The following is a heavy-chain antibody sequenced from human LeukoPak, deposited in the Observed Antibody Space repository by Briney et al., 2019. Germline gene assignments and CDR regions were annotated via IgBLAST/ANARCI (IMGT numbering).Heavy chain of an antibody. D-gene: IGHD6-13*01. CDR2: IYSGGST. CDR1: GFTVSSNY. CDR3: ARGVAAAVVDY. J-gene: IGHJ4*02. V-gene: IGHV3-53*01. Sequence: PGGSLRLSCAASGFTVSSNYMSWVRQAPGKGLEWVSVIYSGGSTYYADSVKGRFTISGDNSKNTLYLQMNSLRAEDTAVYYCARGVAAAVVDYWGQGTLVTVSS.